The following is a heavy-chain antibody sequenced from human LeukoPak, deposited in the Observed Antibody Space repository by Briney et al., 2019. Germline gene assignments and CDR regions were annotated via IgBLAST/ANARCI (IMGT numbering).Heavy chain of an antibody. CDR2: INTNTGNP. CDR3: ARATSGSYNDYFDY. Sequence: ASVKVSCKASGYTFTSYAMNWVRQAPGQGLEWMGWINTNTGNPTYAQGFTGRFVFPLDTSVSTAYLQISSLKAEDTAVYYCARATSGSYNDYFDYWGQGTLVTVSS. D-gene: IGHD1-26*01. V-gene: IGHV7-4-1*02. CDR1: GYTFTSYA. J-gene: IGHJ4*02.